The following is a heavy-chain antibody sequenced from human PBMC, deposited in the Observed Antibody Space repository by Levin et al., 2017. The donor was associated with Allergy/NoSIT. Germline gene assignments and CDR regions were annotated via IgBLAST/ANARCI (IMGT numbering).Heavy chain of an antibody. D-gene: IGHD6-6*01. CDR3: ASILSSSSQDYYFAMDV. V-gene: IGHV5-51*01. Sequence: KSGESLKISCKGSGYSFSSYWIAWVRQMPGKGLEWMGIIYPDDSDTIYTPSFRGQVTISADKSISTAYLQWNSLKASDTAMYFCASILSSSSQDYYFAMDVWGQGTTVIVSS. CDR1: GYSFSSYW. J-gene: IGHJ6*02. CDR2: IYPDDSDT.